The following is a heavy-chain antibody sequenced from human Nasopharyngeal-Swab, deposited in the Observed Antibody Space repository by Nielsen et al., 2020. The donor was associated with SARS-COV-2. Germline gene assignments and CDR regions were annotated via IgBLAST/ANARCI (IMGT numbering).Heavy chain of an antibody. CDR2: IYSGGST. CDR3: ARALDPRRYNWFDP. Sequence: VRQAPGKGLEWVSIIYSGGSTYYSDSVKARFTISRHNSKNTLYLQMNSLRVEDTAVDYCARALDPRRYNWFDPWGQGTLVTVSS. D-gene: IGHD6-6*01. J-gene: IGHJ5*02. V-gene: IGHV3-53*04.